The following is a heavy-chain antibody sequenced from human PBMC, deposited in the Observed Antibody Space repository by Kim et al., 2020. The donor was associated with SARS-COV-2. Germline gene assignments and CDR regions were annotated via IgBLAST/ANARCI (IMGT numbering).Heavy chain of an antibody. CDR3: ARDMPGYYYGMDV. V-gene: IGHV3-48*03. D-gene: IGHD2-2*01. Sequence: GGSLRLSCAASGFTFSSYEMNWVRQAPGKGLEWVSYISSSGSTIYYADSVKGRFTISRDNAKNSLYLQMNSLRAEDTAVYYCARDMPGYYYGMDVWGQGTTVTVSS. J-gene: IGHJ6*02. CDR2: ISSSGSTI. CDR1: GFTFSSYE.